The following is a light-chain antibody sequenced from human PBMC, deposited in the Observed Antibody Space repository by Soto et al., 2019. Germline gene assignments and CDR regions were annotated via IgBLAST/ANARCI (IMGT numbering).Light chain of an antibody. J-gene: IGKJ1*01. CDR3: QQYNDYPRT. CDR2: DAS. CDR1: QSISTW. Sequence: DFPMTQSPSALSASVGDRVTITCRASQSISTWLAWYQQKPGKAPKVLIYDASSLESGVPSRFSGSGSGTEFTLTISSLQPDDFATYYCQQYNDYPRTFGQGTKVELK. V-gene: IGKV1-5*01.